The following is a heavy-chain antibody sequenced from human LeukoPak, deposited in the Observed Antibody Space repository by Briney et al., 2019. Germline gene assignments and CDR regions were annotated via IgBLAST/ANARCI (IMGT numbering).Heavy chain of an antibody. CDR2: ISYDGTNK. CDR1: GFTFSSYG. J-gene: IGHJ4*02. CDR3: AKSWGVEYSSGFFIGVDY. Sequence: PGGSLRLSCAASGFTFSSYGMHWVRQAPGKGLEWVAIISYDGTNKYYADSVKGRFTISRDNSKNTLYLQMNSLRAEDTAVFYCAKSWGVEYSSGFFIGVDYWGQGTLVTVSS. D-gene: IGHD3-22*01. V-gene: IGHV3-30*18.